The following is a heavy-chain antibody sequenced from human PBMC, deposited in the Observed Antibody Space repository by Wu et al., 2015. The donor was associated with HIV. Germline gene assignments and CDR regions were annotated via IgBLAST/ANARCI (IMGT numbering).Heavy chain of an antibody. Sequence: QVQLVQSGAEVKKPGASVKVSCKASGYTFMRHGITWVRQAPGQGLEWMGWISGYNGKAKHVQKYQSRISMTIETSTSTAYMEVRSLRSDDTAVYYCARSATTNPDYFESSANDYWGQGTLVTVSS. V-gene: IGHV1-18*01. J-gene: IGHJ4*02. CDR2: ISGYNGKA. CDR1: GYTFMRHG. D-gene: IGHD3-22*01. CDR3: ARSATTNPDYFESSANDY.